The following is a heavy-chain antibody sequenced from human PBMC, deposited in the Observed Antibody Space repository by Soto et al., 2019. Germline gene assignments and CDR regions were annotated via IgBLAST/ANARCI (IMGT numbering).Heavy chain of an antibody. J-gene: IGHJ6*01. CDR3: ARGDIRGWYGRGYAGRDV. V-gene: IGHV3-13*01. CDR1: GFTFSIYD. D-gene: IGHD6-19*01. CDR2: IGTAGDT. Sequence: PVGSLRLSFASSGFTFSIYDMHWFRQATGKGLEWVSAIGTAGDTYYPGSVKGRFTISRENAKNSLYLQMNSLRAGDTAVYYCARGDIRGWYGRGYAGRDVWEQGTTVTVSS.